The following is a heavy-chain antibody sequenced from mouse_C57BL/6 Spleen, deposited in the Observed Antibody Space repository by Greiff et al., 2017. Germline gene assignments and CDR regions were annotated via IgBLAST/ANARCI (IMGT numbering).Heavy chain of an antibody. V-gene: IGHV1-61*01. Sequence: QVQLQQSGAELVRPGSSVKLSCKASGYTFTSYWMDWVKQRPGQGLEWIGNIYPSDSETHYNQKFKDKATLTVDKSSSTAYMQLSSLTSEDSAVYYCARVYDGYYGAMDYWGQGTSVTVSS. CDR3: ARVYDGYYGAMDY. J-gene: IGHJ4*01. CDR2: IYPSDSET. D-gene: IGHD2-3*01. CDR1: GYTFTSYW.